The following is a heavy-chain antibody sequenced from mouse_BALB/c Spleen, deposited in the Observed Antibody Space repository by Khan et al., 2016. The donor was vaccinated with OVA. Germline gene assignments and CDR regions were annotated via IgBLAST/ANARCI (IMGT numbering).Heavy chain of an antibody. J-gene: IGHJ3*01. CDR3: ARPYYGSAWFDY. CDR1: GFSLTTYG. CDR2: IWAGGST. Sequence: QVQLKESGPGLVVPSQTLSITCTVSGFSLTTYGVHWVRQPPGKGLEWLGVIWAGGSTNYNSALMSRLSIIKDNSKSQVFLKMNSLQTDDTAIYYCARPYYGSAWFDYWGQGTLVTVSA. V-gene: IGHV2-9*02. D-gene: IGHD1-1*01.